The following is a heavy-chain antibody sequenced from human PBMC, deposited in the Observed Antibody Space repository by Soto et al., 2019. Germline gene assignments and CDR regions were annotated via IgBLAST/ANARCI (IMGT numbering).Heavy chain of an antibody. V-gene: IGHV1-3*01. J-gene: IGHJ6*02. Sequence: ASVKVSCKASGYTFTSYAMHWVRQAPGQRLEWMGWINAGNGNTKYSQKFQGRVTITRDTSASTAYMELSSLRSEDTAVYYCAREDVYCSSTSCPSPDYYYYGMDVWGQGTTVT. CDR2: INAGNGNT. CDR3: AREDVYCSSTSCPSPDYYYYGMDV. CDR1: GYTFTSYA. D-gene: IGHD2-2*01.